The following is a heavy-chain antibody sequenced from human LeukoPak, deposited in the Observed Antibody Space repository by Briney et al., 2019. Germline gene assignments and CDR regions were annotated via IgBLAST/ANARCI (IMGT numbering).Heavy chain of an antibody. Sequence: SETLSLTCTVSGGSISSYYWSWIRQPPGKGLEWIGYIYSSGSTNYNPSLKSRVTISVDTSKNQFSLKLSSVTAADTAVYYCATRGGYCSGGNCNYYFDYWGQGTLVTVSS. CDR3: ATRGGYCSGGNCNYYFDY. J-gene: IGHJ4*02. CDR2: IYSSGST. V-gene: IGHV4-59*01. CDR1: GGSISSYY. D-gene: IGHD2-15*01.